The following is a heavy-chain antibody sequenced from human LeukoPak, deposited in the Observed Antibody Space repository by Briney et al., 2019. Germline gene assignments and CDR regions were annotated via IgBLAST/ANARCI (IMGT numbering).Heavy chain of an antibody. CDR1: GGSISSGSYY. J-gene: IGHJ6*02. Sequence: SETLSLTCTVSGGSISSGSYYWSWIRQPAGKGLEWIGRIYTSGSTNYNPSLKSRVTLSVDTSKNQFSLKLGSVTAADTAVYYCASGERGYSYGSSFYYYYGMDVWGQGTTVTVSS. CDR2: IYTSGST. D-gene: IGHD5-18*01. V-gene: IGHV4-61*02. CDR3: ASGERGYSYGSSFYYYYGMDV.